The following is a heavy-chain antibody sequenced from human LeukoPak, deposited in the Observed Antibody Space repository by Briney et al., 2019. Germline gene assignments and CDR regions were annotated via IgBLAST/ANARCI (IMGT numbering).Heavy chain of an antibody. CDR3: AKGPFFYYDSSGYNYFDY. D-gene: IGHD3-22*01. V-gene: IGHV3-23*01. J-gene: IGHJ4*02. CDR2: ISGSGGST. CDR1: GFTFSSYA. Sequence: GGSLRLSCAASGFTFSSYAMSWVRQAPGKGLEWVSAISGSGGSTYYADSVKGRFTISRDNSKNTLYLQMNSLRAEDTAVYYCAKGPFFYYDSSGYNYFDYWGQGTLVTVSS.